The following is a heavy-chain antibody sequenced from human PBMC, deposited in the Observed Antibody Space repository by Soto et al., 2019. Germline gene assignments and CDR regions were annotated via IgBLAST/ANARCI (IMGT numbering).Heavy chain of an antibody. CDR3: ARDDFYGSGSYYSEYIDY. CDR1: GFTFSDYY. D-gene: IGHD3-10*01. V-gene: IGHV3-11*01. J-gene: IGHJ4*02. CDR2: ISSSGSTI. Sequence: GGSLRLSCAASGFTFSDYYMSWIRQAPGKGLEWVSYISSSGSTIYYADSVKGRFTISRDNTKNSLYLQMNSLRAEDTAVYYCARDDFYGSGSYYSEYIDYSGQATLVTVSS.